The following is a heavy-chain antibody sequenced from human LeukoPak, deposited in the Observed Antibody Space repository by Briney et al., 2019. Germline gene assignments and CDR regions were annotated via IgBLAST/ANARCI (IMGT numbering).Heavy chain of an antibody. D-gene: IGHD4-17*01. CDR2: ISYDGSNK. Sequence: GGSLRLSCAASGFTFSSYGMHWVRQAPGKGLEWVAVISYDGSNKYYADSVKGRFTISRDNSKNTLYLQMNSLRAEDTAVYYCANLGVTTLYYFDYWGQGTLVTVSS. J-gene: IGHJ4*02. V-gene: IGHV3-30*18. CDR3: ANLGVTTLYYFDY. CDR1: GFTFSSYG.